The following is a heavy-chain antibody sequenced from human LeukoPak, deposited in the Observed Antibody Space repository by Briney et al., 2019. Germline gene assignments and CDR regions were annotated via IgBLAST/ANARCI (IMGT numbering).Heavy chain of an antibody. J-gene: IGHJ6*03. CDR2: IKGDGSTT. CDR3: SGEGGLYPSYYMDV. V-gene: IGHV3-74*01. CDR1: GFTFSSYY. Sequence: GGSLRVSCATSGFTFSSYYMHWVRQAPGKGLVWVSRIKGDGSTTRYADAVKGRFTISRDNAKNTLYLQMNSLRAEDTAVYYCSGEGGLYPSYYMDVWGKGTTVTVSS. D-gene: IGHD1-26*01.